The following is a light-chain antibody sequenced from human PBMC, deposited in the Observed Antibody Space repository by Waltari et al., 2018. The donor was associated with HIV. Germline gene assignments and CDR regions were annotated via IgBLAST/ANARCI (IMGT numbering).Light chain of an antibody. CDR3: GTWDTSLSAVV. V-gene: IGLV1-51*02. Sequence: QSVLTQPPSVSATPRPTVPISSSGTSPNIGKTYVSWFQQLPGTAPQLHIYENNKRPSGIPDRFSGSKAGTSATLGITGLQTGDEADYYCGTWDTSLSAVVFGGGTKLAVL. J-gene: IGLJ2*01. CDR1: SPNIGKTY. CDR2: ENN.